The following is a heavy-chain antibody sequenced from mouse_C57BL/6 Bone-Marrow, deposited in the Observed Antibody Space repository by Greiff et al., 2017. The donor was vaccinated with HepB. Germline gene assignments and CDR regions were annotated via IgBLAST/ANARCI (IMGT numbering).Heavy chain of an antibody. CDR2: IDPANGNT. CDR3: ARKDYGSSYWYFDV. D-gene: IGHD1-1*01. Sequence: EVQGVESVAELVRPGASVKLSCTASGFNIKNTYMHWVKQRPEQGLEWIGRIDPANGNTKYAPKFQGKATITADTSSNTAYLQLSSLTSEDTAIYYCARKDYGSSYWYFDVWGTGTTVTVSS. J-gene: IGHJ1*03. CDR1: GFNIKNTY. V-gene: IGHV14-3*01.